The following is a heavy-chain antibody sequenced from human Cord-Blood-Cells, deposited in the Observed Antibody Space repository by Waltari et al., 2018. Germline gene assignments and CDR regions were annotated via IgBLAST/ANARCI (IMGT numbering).Heavy chain of an antibody. CDR3: ARESHISGYYFDY. CDR1: GYTFTGYY. Sequence: QVQLVQSGAEVKKPGASVKVSCKASGYTFTGYYMHCVRQAPGQGLEWIGWINPNSGGTSYAQKCQCWVTMTRDTSISTAYMELSRLRSDDTAVYYGARESHISGYYFDYWGQVTLVTVSS. J-gene: IGHJ4*02. D-gene: IGHD3-22*01. CDR2: INPNSGGT. V-gene: IGHV1-2*04.